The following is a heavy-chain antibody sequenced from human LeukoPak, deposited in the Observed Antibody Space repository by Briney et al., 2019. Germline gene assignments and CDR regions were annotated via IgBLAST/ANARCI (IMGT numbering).Heavy chain of an antibody. CDR1: GGTFSGYT. D-gene: IGHD1-7*01. J-gene: IGHJ5*02. CDR2: IIPILGIA. Sequence: ASVKVSCKASGGTFSGYTISWVRQAPGQGLEWMGRIIPILGIANYAQKFQGRVTITADKSTSTAYMELSSLRSEDTAVYYCARTGTGTTSPPWFDPWGQGTLVTVSS. CDR3: ARTGTGTTSPPWFDP. V-gene: IGHV1-69*02.